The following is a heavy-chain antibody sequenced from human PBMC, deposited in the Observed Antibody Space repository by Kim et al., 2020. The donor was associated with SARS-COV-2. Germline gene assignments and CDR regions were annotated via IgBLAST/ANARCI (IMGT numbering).Heavy chain of an antibody. J-gene: IGHJ5*02. V-gene: IGHV5-10-1*01. CDR2: IDPSDSYT. CDR1: GYSFTSYW. CDR3: ARLVGIAAAGLEGWFDP. D-gene: IGHD6-13*01. Sequence: GESLKISCKGSGYSFTSYWISWVRQMPGKGLEWMGRIDPSDSYTNYSPSFQGHVTISADKSISTAYLQWSSLKASDTAMYYCARLVGIAAAGLEGWFDPWGQGTLVTVSS.